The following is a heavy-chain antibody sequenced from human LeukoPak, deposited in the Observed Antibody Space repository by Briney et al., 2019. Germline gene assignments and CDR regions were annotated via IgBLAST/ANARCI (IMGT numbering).Heavy chain of an antibody. D-gene: IGHD2-15*01. J-gene: IGHJ4*02. CDR2: ISSSSSYI. V-gene: IGHV3-21*01. CDR1: GFRFSSYT. CDR3: ARDSGEYCSGGSCSNFDY. Sequence: GGSLRLSCAASGFRFSSYTINWVRQSPGRGLEWVSSISSSSSYIYYTDSVKGRFTISRDNAKNSLYLQMNSLRAEDTAVYYCARDSGEYCSGGSCSNFDYWGQGTLVTVSS.